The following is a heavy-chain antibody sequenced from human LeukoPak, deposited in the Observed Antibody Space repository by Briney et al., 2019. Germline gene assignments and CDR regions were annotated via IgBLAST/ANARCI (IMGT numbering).Heavy chain of an antibody. J-gene: IGHJ4*02. Sequence: GGSLRLSCAASGFTFSSYSMNWVRQAPGKGLEWVSYISSSGSTIYYADSVKGRFTISRDNAKNSLYLQMNSLRAEDTAVYYCARTLYYYDSSGYYEDYWGQGTLVTVSS. V-gene: IGHV3-48*04. CDR1: GFTFSSYS. D-gene: IGHD3-22*01. CDR2: ISSSGSTI. CDR3: ARTLYYYDSSGYYEDY.